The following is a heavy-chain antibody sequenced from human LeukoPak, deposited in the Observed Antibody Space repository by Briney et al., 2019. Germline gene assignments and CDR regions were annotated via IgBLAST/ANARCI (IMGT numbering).Heavy chain of an antibody. D-gene: IGHD3-10*01. J-gene: IGHJ3*02. CDR2: ITSSSSYI. Sequence: GGSLRLSCAASGFTFSSYSMNWVRQAPGKGLEWVSSITSSSSYIYYADSLKGRVTISRDNAKNSLYLQMNGPRAEDTAVYYCARGRSITLLRGVAMSDGFDIWGQGAMVTVSS. V-gene: IGHV3-21*01. CDR1: GFTFSSYS. CDR3: ARGRSITLLRGVAMSDGFDI.